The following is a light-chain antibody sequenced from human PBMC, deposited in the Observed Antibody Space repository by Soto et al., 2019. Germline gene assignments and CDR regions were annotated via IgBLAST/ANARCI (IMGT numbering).Light chain of an antibody. CDR3: SSYTSSNTWV. CDR1: SSDVGDYNY. V-gene: IGLV2-14*01. Sequence: QSALTQPASVSGSPGQSITISCTGTSSDVGDYNYVSWYQQHPGKAPKLMIYEVSNRPSGVSNRFSGSKSGNTASLTISGLQVEAEADYYCSSYTSSNTWVFGGGTKLTVL. CDR2: EVS. J-gene: IGLJ3*02.